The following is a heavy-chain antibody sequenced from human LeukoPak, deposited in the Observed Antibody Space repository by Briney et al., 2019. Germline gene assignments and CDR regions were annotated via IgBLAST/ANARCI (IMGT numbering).Heavy chain of an antibody. CDR3: ARDPNTIAAAEFNWFDP. D-gene: IGHD6-13*01. CDR1: GFTFSGFA. J-gene: IGHJ5*02. V-gene: IGHV3-23*01. CDR2: ISSNGVNT. Sequence: GGSLRLSCGASGFTFSGFAMSWVRQASGKGLEWVSTISSNGVNTYYADSVKGRFTISRDNSKNTLYLQMNSLRAEDTAVYYCARDPNTIAAAEFNWFDPWGQGTLVTVSS.